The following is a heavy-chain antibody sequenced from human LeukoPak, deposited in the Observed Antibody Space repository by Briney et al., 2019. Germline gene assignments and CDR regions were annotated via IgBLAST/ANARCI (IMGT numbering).Heavy chain of an antibody. CDR1: GFTFSNSG. CDR3: TRVGYIDEGIDY. J-gene: IGHJ4*02. CDR2: ISPGRTAI. D-gene: IGHD5-24*01. Sequence: GGSLRLSCAASGFTFSNSGMNWVRQAPRKGLEWVSYISPGRTAIYYADSVKGRFTISRDNAKNSLYLQMNSLRAEDTAIYYCTRVGYIDEGIDYWGQGTLVTVSS. V-gene: IGHV3-48*04.